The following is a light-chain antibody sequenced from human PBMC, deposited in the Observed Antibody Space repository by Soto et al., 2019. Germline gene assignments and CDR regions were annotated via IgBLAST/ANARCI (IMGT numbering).Light chain of an antibody. CDR1: QSVSSN. CDR3: QQYNNWPFT. V-gene: IGKV3-15*01. CDR2: GAS. Sequence: EIVMTQSPATLSVSPGERATLSCRASQSVSSNLAWYQQKPGQAPRLLIYGASTRATGIPARFSGSGSGTESTLTISSLQSEDFAVYYCQQYNNWPFTFGQGTKVDSK. J-gene: IGKJ1*01.